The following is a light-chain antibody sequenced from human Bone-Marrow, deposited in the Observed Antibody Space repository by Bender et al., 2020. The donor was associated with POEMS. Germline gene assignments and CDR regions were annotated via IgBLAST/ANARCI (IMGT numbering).Light chain of an antibody. Sequence: QSALTQPASVSGSPGQSITISCTGPTIDVTIYNLISWYQQTPGKPPQLFIYEVHKRPSGVSELFSGSKAGNTASLTISRLRTEDEATYYCSSYSDSNTVVFGGGTRVTVL. V-gene: IGLV2-23*02. CDR3: SSYSDSNTVV. CDR1: TIDVTIYNL. J-gene: IGLJ2*01. CDR2: EVH.